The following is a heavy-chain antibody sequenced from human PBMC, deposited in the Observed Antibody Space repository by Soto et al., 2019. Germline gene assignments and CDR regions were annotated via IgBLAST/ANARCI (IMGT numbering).Heavy chain of an antibody. J-gene: IGHJ4*02. CDR3: ARARLAAAGDYFDY. CDR1: GGTFSSYA. D-gene: IGHD6-13*01. V-gene: IGHV1-69*06. Sequence: SVKVSCKASGGTFSSYAISWVRQAPGQGLEWMGGIIPIFGTANYAQKFQGRVTITADKSTSTAYMELSSLRSEDTAVYYCARARLAAAGDYFDYWGQGTLVTVS. CDR2: IIPIFGTA.